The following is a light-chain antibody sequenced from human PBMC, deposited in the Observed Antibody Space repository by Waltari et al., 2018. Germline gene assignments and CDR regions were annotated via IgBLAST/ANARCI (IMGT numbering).Light chain of an antibody. CDR1: QSVLYSSNNKNY. CDR2: WAS. CDR3: MQATQFPRT. V-gene: IGKV4-1*01. Sequence: DIVMTQSPDSLAVSLGERATINCKSSQSVLYSSNNKNYLAWYQQKAGQPPKLLIYWASTRESGVPDRFSGSGAGTDFTLKISRVEAEDVGVYYCMQATQFPRTFGQGTKLEIK. J-gene: IGKJ2*01.